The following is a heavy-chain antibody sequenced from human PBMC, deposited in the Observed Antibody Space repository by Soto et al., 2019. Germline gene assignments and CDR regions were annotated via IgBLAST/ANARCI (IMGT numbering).Heavy chain of an antibody. CDR3: ATTDSGWPTFEAY. J-gene: IGHJ4*02. V-gene: IGHV4-4*02. CDR2: IYHGGDT. D-gene: IGHD6-19*01. Sequence: QVQLQESGPGLVKPSGTLSLTCVVSGASISSVRWWSWVRQPPGKGLEWIGEIYHGGDTNYNPSLKSRLTKSVDTSKKQSSLKLISVTAADTAMYDCATTDSGWPTFEAYWGQGTLVTVAS. CDR1: GASISSVRW.